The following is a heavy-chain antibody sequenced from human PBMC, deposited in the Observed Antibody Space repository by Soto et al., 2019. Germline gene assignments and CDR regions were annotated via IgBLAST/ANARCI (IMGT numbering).Heavy chain of an antibody. D-gene: IGHD6-19*01. J-gene: IGHJ3*02. Sequence: VGSLRLSCVASGFMYRNYPMSWIRQGPGKGLEWVAGISGSGDSAYYADSVKGRFTIARDNSKNTVNLQMNSVRADDTAVYYCAKDRRSLGSGPTAFDIWGQGTMVTVSS. V-gene: IGHV3-23*01. CDR2: ISGSGDSA. CDR1: GFMYRNYP. CDR3: AKDRRSLGSGPTAFDI.